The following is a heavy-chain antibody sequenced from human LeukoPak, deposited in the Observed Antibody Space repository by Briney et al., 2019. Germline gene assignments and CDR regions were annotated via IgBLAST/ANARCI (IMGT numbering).Heavy chain of an antibody. Sequence: SETLSLTCTVSGGSISSYYWSWIRQPPGKGLEWIGYIYYSGSTNYNPSLKSRVTISVDTSKNQFSLKLSSVTAADTAVYYCAAGTYSSTYYEYWFDPWGQGTLVTVSP. CDR1: GGSISSYY. J-gene: IGHJ5*02. CDR3: AAGTYSSTYYEYWFDP. CDR2: IYYSGST. V-gene: IGHV4-59*01. D-gene: IGHD1-26*01.